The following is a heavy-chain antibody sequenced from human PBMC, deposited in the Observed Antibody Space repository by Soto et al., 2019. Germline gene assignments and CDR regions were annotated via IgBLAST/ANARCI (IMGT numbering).Heavy chain of an antibody. CDR3: SRLGFFGDGYDY. CDR1: GLTFGTYV. V-gene: IGHV3-49*04. J-gene: IGHJ4*02. D-gene: IGHD3-16*01. Sequence: PGGSLRLSCAAFGLTFGTYVLSWVRQAPGKGLEWVNFIRTKTFGETTEYAASARGRFTISRDDSKSIVYLQMNSLKTEDTAVYYCSRLGFFGDGYDYWGQGTLVTVSS. CDR2: IRTKTFGETT.